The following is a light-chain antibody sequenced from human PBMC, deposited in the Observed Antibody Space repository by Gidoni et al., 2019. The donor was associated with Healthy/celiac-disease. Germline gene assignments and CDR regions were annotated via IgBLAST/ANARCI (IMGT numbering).Light chain of an antibody. Sequence: GTLSCRASQSVSSSYLAWYQQKPGQAPRLLIYGASSRATGIPDRFSGSGSGTDFTLTISRLEPEDFAVYYCQQYGSSALTFGPGTKVDIK. CDR2: GAS. CDR1: QSVSSSY. J-gene: IGKJ3*01. V-gene: IGKV3-20*01. CDR3: QQYGSSALT.